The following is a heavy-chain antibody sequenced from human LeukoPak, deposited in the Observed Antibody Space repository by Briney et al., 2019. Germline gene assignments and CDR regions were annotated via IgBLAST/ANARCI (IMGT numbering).Heavy chain of an antibody. V-gene: IGHV3-48*03. J-gene: IGHJ4*02. CDR2: ISSTGSTI. CDR1: GFTFSSYE. D-gene: IGHD3-10*01. Sequence: GGSLRLSCAASGFTFSSYELNWVRQAPGKGLEWVSYISSTGSTIYYADSVKGRFTISRDNAKTSLYLQMNSLRAEDTAAYYCVRDGGDFYGSGSYPAYWGQGTLVTVSS. CDR3: VRDGGDFYGSGSYPAY.